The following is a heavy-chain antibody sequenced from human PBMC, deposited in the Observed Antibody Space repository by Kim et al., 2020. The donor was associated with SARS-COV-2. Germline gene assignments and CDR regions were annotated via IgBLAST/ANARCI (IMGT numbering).Heavy chain of an antibody. CDR2: IIPIFGTA. J-gene: IGHJ6*02. Sequence: SVKVSCKASGGTFSSYAISWVRQAPGQGLEWMGGIIPIFGTANYAQKFQGRVTITADESTSTAYMELSSLRSEDTAVYYCARGGYDSSGGYYYYYYGMDVWGQGTTVTVSS. V-gene: IGHV1-69*13. CDR3: ARGGYDSSGGYYYYYYGMDV. CDR1: GGTFSSYA. D-gene: IGHD3-22*01.